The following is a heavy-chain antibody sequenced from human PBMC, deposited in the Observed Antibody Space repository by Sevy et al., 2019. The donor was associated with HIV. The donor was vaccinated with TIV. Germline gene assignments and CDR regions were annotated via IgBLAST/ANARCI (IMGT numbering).Heavy chain of an antibody. D-gene: IGHD3-22*01. CDR3: ATAPGYYDSAPFDY. V-gene: IGHV3-15*01. Sequence: GGSLRLSCAVSGFTFNNAWMNWVRQAPGTGLQWVGLIKSKIDGETTDYAAPVKGRFTIQRHDSKNTLFLQMNSLKIEDTAVYYCATAPGYYDSAPFDYWGPGTLVTVSS. J-gene: IGHJ4*02. CDR2: IKSKIDGETT. CDR1: GFTFNNAW.